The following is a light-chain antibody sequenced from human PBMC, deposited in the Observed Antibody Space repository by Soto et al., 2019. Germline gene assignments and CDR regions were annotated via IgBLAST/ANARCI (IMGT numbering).Light chain of an antibody. Sequence: EIVLTQPPATLSLSPWERATLSCRASQSVSSYLAWYQQKPGQAPRLLIYDASNRATGIPARFSGSGSGTDFTLTISSLEPEDFAVYYCQQRSNWITFGQGTRLEIK. CDR3: QQRSNWIT. CDR1: QSVSSY. CDR2: DAS. V-gene: IGKV3-11*01. J-gene: IGKJ5*01.